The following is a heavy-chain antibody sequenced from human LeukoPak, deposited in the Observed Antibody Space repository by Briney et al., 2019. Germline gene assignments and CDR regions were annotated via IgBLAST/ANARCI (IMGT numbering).Heavy chain of an antibody. V-gene: IGHV4-59*01. CDR2: IYYSGST. J-gene: IGHJ4*02. CDR3: ARESRSRGALDY. D-gene: IGHD1-26*01. Sequence: PSETLSLTCTVSGGSISSYYWSWIRQPPGKGLEWIGYIYYSGSTNYNPSLKSRGTISVDTSKNQFSLKLSSVTAADTAVYYCARESRSRGALDYWGQGTLVTVSS. CDR1: GGSISSYY.